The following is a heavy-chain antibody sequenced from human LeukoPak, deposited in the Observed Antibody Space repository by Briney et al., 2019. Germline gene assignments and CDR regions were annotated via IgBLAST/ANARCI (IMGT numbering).Heavy chain of an antibody. Sequence: GSLRLSCAASGFTFGSYPMTWVRQAPGKGLEWVSGISGSGGSTYYADSVKGRFTISRDNSKNTLYLQMNSLRVEDTSVYYCAKDRIYCSSTSCWGWFDTWGQGTLVTVSS. CDR1: GFTFGSYP. CDR3: AKDRIYCSSTSCWGWFDT. V-gene: IGHV3-23*01. J-gene: IGHJ5*02. D-gene: IGHD2-2*01. CDR2: ISGSGGST.